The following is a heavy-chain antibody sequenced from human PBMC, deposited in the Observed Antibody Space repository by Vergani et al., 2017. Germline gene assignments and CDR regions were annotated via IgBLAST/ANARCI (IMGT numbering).Heavy chain of an antibody. Sequence: QVQLQESGPGLVKPSETLSLTCTVSGAAIKDFYWSWFRQPPGKGLEWIGYVYYTGSTTYNPSLKSRVTISVDTSNNQFSLRMTSLTVADTAIYYCARDRDLYCRSTTSCHNWFDPWGQGSLVTVSS. V-gene: IGHV4-59*01. D-gene: IGHD2/OR15-2a*01. CDR1: GAAIKDFY. CDR3: ARDRDLYCRSTTSCHNWFDP. J-gene: IGHJ5*02. CDR2: VYYTGST.